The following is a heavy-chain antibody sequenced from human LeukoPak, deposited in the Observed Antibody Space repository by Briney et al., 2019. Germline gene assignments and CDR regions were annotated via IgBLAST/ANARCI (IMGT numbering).Heavy chain of an antibody. D-gene: IGHD3-22*01. J-gene: IGHJ4*02. CDR3: ARDSSGYVGLDY. CDR2: INHSGST. V-gene: IGHV4-34*01. Sequence: PSETLSLTCAVYGGSFSGYYWSWIRQPPGKGLEWIGAINHSGSTNYNPSLKSRVTISVDTSKNQFSLKLSSVTAADTAVYYCARDSSGYVGLDYWGQGTLVTVSS. CDR1: GGSFSGYY.